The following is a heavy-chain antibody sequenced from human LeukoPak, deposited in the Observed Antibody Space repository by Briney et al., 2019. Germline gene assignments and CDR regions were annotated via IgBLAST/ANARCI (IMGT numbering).Heavy chain of an antibody. D-gene: IGHD3-22*01. Sequence: KPLETLSLTCTVSGGSISSSSYYWGWIRQPPGKGLEWIGSIFYSGSTYYNPSLKSRVTISVDTSKKQFSLKLSSVTAADTAVYYCARVRRFYYDSSTKGAFDIWGQGTMVTVSS. CDR2: IFYSGST. J-gene: IGHJ3*02. CDR3: ARVRRFYYDSSTKGAFDI. V-gene: IGHV4-39*07. CDR1: GGSISSSSYY.